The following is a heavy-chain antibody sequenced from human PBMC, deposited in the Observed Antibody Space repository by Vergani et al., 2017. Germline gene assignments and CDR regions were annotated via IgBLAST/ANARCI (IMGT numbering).Heavy chain of an antibody. Sequence: QVQLQESGPGLVKPSETLSLTCTVSGGSISSSSYYWGWIRQPPGKGLEWIGSIYYSGSTYYNPSLKSRVTISVDTSKNQFSLKLSSVTAEDTAVYYCARDLPDNWNYFDYWGQGTLVTVSS. CDR2: IYYSGST. CDR3: ARDLPDNWNYFDY. J-gene: IGHJ4*02. D-gene: IGHD1-20*01. CDR1: GGSISSSSYY. V-gene: IGHV4-39*07.